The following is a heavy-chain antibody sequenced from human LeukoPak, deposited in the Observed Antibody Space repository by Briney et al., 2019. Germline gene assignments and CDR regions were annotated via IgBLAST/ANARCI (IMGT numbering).Heavy chain of an antibody. CDR3: SRPGSYSTADAFDI. J-gene: IGHJ3*02. D-gene: IGHD1-26*01. CDR1: GFNFSGSA. Sequence: GGSLKPSCAASGFNFSGSAVHWVRQASGKGLEWVGHIRSKGNNYATAYTASVKGRFTISRDDSKSTAHLQMNSLKTEDTAVYYCSRPGSYSTADAFDIWGQGTMVTVSS. CDR2: IRSKGNNYAT. V-gene: IGHV3-73*01.